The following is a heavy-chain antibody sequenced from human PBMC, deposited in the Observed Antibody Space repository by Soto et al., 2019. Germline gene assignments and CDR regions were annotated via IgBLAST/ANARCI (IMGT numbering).Heavy chain of an antibody. CDR2: INSDGSST. Sequence: GGSLRLSCAASGFTFSSYWMHWVRQAPGKGLVWVSRINSDGSSTSYADSVKGRFTISRDNAKNTLYLQMNSLRAEDTAVYYCARVDPNYYYDSSGYDYWGQGTLVTVSS. CDR3: ARVDPNYYYDSSGYDY. D-gene: IGHD3-22*01. J-gene: IGHJ4*02. V-gene: IGHV3-74*01. CDR1: GFTFSSYW.